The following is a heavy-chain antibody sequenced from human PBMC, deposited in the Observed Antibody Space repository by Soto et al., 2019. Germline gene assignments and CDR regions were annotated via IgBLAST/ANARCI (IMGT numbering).Heavy chain of an antibody. CDR3: ARGKAVAGRGLVDY. D-gene: IGHD6-19*01. CDR1: GGTFSSYA. Sequence: SGGTFSSYAISWVRQAPGQGLEWMGGIIPIFGTANYAQKFQGRVTITADKSTSTAYMELSSLRSEDTAVYYCARGKAVAGRGLVDYWGQGTLVTVSS. CDR2: IIPIFGTA. V-gene: IGHV1-69*06. J-gene: IGHJ4*02.